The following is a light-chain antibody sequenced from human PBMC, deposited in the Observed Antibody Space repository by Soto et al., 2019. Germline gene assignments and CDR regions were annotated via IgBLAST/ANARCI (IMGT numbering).Light chain of an antibody. V-gene: IGKV3-20*01. Sequence: EIVLTQSPGTLSLSPGERATLSCRASQSVASNYLGWYQQKPGQAPRVLIFDASIRATGIPDRFSASGSGSDFTLTISRLEPDDFAVYYCHQYDSLPLTLGGGTTVDIK. J-gene: IGKJ4*01. CDR2: DAS. CDR1: QSVASNY. CDR3: HQYDSLPLT.